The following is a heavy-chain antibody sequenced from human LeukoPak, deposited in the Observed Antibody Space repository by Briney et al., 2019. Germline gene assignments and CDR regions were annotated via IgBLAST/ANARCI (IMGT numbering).Heavy chain of an antibody. CDR1: GFTFSSYG. D-gene: IGHD6-13*01. CDR2: IRYDGSNK. Sequence: GGSLRLSCAASGFTFSSYGMHWVRQAPGKGLEWVAFIRYDGSNKYYADSVKGRFTISRDNSQYTLYMQMNSLRAEDTAVYYCAKVAAAGRFLFGHFDYWGQGTLVTVSS. V-gene: IGHV3-30*02. J-gene: IGHJ4*02. CDR3: AKVAAAGRFLFGHFDY.